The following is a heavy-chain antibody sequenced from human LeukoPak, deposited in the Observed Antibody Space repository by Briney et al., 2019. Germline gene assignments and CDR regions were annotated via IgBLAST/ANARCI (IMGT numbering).Heavy chain of an antibody. V-gene: IGHV3-23*01. J-gene: IGHJ4*02. CDR3: TKDRRGPAAGTWYFDS. Sequence: GGSLRLSCVASGFTFSSTTMGWVRQAPGRGLEWVSSITAIDGRTYYANSVRGRFTISRDNSKNTVYLQLNSLRAGDTAIYYCTKDRRGPAAGTWYFDSWGQGTLVTVSS. CDR2: ITAIDGRT. D-gene: IGHD6-13*01. CDR1: GFTFSSTT.